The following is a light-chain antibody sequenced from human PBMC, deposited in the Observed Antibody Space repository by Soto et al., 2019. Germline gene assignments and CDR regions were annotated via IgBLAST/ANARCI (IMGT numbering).Light chain of an antibody. Sequence: ECVLTQSPGTLSLSPGERATLSCRASQSVSSSYLAWYQQKPGQAPRLLIYGASSRATGIPDRFSGSGSGTDFTLTISILEHEDFAVYYCQQYGSSPQTFGQGTKVDIK. V-gene: IGKV3-20*01. J-gene: IGKJ1*01. CDR2: GAS. CDR3: QQYGSSPQT. CDR1: QSVSSSY.